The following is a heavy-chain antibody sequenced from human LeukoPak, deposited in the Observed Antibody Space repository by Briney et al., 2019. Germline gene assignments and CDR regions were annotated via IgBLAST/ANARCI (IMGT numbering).Heavy chain of an antibody. V-gene: IGHV1-8*01. CDR1: GYTFTSYD. CDR2: MNPNSGNT. J-gene: IGHJ6*03. Sequence: ASVKVSCKASGYTFTSYDINWVRQATGQGLEWMGWMNPNSGNTGYAQKFQGRVTMTRNTSISTAYMELSSLRSEDTAVYYCARKPGRGRFLGWWVGLDMDVWGKGTTVTVSS. CDR3: ARKPGRGRFLGWWVGLDMDV. D-gene: IGHD3-3*01.